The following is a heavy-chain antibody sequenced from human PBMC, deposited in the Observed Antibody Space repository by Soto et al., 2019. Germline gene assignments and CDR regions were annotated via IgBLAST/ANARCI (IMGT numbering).Heavy chain of an antibody. J-gene: IGHJ5*02. V-gene: IGHV1-8*01. D-gene: IGHD3-9*01. CDR3: ARGILTGYHNWFDP. Sequence: ASVKVSCKASGYTFNSYDINWVRQVTGQGLEWMGWMNPNSGNTGYAQKFQGRVTMTRNTSISTAYMELSSLRSEDTAVYYCARGILTGYHNWFDPWGQGTLVTVSS. CDR2: MNPNSGNT. CDR1: GYTFNSYD.